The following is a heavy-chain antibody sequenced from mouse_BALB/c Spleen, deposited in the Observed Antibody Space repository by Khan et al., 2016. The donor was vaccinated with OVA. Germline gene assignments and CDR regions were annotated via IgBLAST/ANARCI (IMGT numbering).Heavy chain of an antibody. CDR3: ARTVMHNYGSYGMDY. V-gene: IGHV14-3*02. Sequence: EVQLQESGAELVKPGASVKLSCTTSGFNIKDTYMHWVKQRPEQGLEWIGRIDPATGNTKYDPKFQGKATITADTSSNTAYLHLSSLTSEDTAVYYFARTVMHNYGSYGMDYWGQGTSVTVSS. J-gene: IGHJ4*01. CDR2: IDPATGNT. CDR1: GFNIKDTY. D-gene: IGHD1-2*01.